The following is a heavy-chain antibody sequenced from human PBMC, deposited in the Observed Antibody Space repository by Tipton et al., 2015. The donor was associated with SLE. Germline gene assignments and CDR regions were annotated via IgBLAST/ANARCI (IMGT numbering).Heavy chain of an antibody. CDR1: GGFISSGSHY. D-gene: IGHD2-15*01. Sequence: GLVKPSETLSLTCTVSGGFISSGSHYWGWIRQPPGKGLEWIGVMHYTGIIHYNPTLKSRVTISLDTSKNQFSLELSSVTAADTAVYYCARLTSCSGDTCSHDHWGQGTLVTVSS. V-gene: IGHV4-39*01. CDR2: MHYTGII. J-gene: IGHJ4*02. CDR3: ARLTSCSGDTCSHDH.